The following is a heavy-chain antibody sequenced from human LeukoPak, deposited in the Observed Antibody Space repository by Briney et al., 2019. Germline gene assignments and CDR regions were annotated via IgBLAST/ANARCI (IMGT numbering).Heavy chain of an antibody. CDR2: MFYSGST. D-gene: IGHD3-10*01. J-gene: IGHJ6*03. V-gene: IGHV4-30-4*07. CDR1: GGSISSGGYS. CDR3: ARTHYYYGSGFRIYYYYMDV. Sequence: SETLSLTCAVSGGSISSGGYSWSWIRQPPGKGLEWIGHMFYSGSTSYNPSLKSRVTISIDTSKNQFPLKLSSVTAADTAVYYCARTHYYYGSGFRIYYYYMDVWGKGTTVTISS.